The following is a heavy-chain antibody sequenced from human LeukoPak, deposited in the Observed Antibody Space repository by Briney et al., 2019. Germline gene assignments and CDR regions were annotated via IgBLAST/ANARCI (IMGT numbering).Heavy chain of an antibody. V-gene: IGHV3-30*04. CDR3: AREAYYGSGRSHQPSPV. D-gene: IGHD3-10*01. J-gene: IGHJ4*02. CDR2: ISKDGTFR. Sequence: PGTSLRLSCAAYGFTFSRYAMYWVRQAPGKGLEWVALISKDGTFRDHADSVKGRFTISRDNSEDTVFLQMSSLRDEDTAVYYCAREAYYGSGRSHQPSPVWGQGTLVTVSS. CDR1: GFTFSRYA.